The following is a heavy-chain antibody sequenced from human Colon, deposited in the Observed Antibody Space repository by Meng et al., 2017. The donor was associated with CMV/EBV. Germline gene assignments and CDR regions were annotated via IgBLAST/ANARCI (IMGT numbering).Heavy chain of an antibody. D-gene: IGHD2-2*01. Sequence: GGSLRLSCTTSGFAFDTFGMNWVRQAPGKGLEWVASISYGGTYIYYSDSVQGRFSISRDNPKNSMFLQMNSLRPEDTAIDYCARQTRASSYDHWGQGTLVTVSS. CDR3: ARQTRASSYDH. J-gene: IGHJ5*02. CDR2: ISYGGTYI. CDR1: GFAFDTFG. V-gene: IGHV3-21*01.